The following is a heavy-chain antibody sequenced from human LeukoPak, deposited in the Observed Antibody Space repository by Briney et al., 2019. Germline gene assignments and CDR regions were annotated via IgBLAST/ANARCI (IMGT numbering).Heavy chain of an antibody. CDR3: ATNWGAAAGTGFVEDY. V-gene: IGHV1-2*02. CDR2: INPNSGGT. J-gene: IGHJ4*02. Sequence: ASVKVSCKASGYTFTGYYMHWVRQAPGQGLEWMGWINPNSGGTNYAQKFQGRVTMTRDTPISTAYMELSRLRSDDTAVYYCATNWGAAAGTGFVEDYWGQGTLVTVSS. D-gene: IGHD6-13*01. CDR1: GYTFTGYY.